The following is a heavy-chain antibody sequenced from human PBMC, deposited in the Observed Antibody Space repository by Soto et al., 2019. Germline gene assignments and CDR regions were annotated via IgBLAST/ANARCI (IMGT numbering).Heavy chain of an antibody. J-gene: IGHJ4*02. Sequence: SETLSLTCAVYGGSFSGYYWSWIRQPPGKGLEWIGEINHSGSTNYNPSLKSRVTISVDTSKNQFSLKLSAVTAADTAVYYCAREGTQGIAAAGNSGKFDYWGQGTLVTVPS. CDR1: GGSFSGYY. CDR3: AREGTQGIAAAGNSGKFDY. CDR2: INHSGST. V-gene: IGHV4-34*01. D-gene: IGHD6-13*01.